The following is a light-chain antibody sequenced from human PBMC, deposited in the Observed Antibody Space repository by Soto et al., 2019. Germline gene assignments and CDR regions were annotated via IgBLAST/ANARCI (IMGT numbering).Light chain of an antibody. Sequence: DIQMTQSPASLSASVGERVTITWRASQTISSYLNWYQQKPGAAPKLLIYSASTLQTGVPSRFSGRGFGTDYTLTISSLQPADFAIYYCQQTFRTPRTLGQGTKVDI. CDR3: QQTFRTPRT. CDR1: QTISSY. CDR2: SAS. V-gene: IGKV1-39*01. J-gene: IGKJ2*02.